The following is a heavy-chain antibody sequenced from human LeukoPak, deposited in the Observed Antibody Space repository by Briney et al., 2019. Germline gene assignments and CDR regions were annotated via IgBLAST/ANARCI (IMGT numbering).Heavy chain of an antibody. Sequence: PGRSLRLSCAASGFTFSSYGMHWVRQAPGKGLEWVAVISYDGSNKYYADSVKGRFTISRDNSKNTLYLQMNSLRAEDTAVYYCAKANILTGYYYYYYGMDVWGQGTTVTVSS. V-gene: IGHV3-30*18. J-gene: IGHJ6*02. CDR1: GFTFSSYG. CDR2: ISYDGSNK. CDR3: AKANILTGYYYYYYGMDV. D-gene: IGHD3-9*01.